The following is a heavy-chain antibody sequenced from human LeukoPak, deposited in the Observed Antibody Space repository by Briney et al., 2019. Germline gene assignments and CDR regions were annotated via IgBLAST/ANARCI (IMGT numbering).Heavy chain of an antibody. J-gene: IGHJ4*02. CDR2: IYYSGST. CDR3: ARGEYYDSSGYQDY. D-gene: IGHD3-22*01. CDR1: GVSIRSGGYF. V-gene: IGHV4-31*03. Sequence: PSETLSLTCTVSGVSIRSGGYFWSWIRQHPGKGLEWIGYIYYSGSTYYSPSLKSRVTISVDTSKNQFSLKLSSVTAADTAVYYCARGEYYDSSGYQDYWGQGTLVTVSS.